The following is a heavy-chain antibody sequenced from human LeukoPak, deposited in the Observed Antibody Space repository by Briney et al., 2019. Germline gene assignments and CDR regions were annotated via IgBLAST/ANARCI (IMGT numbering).Heavy chain of an antibody. CDR3: AKDSGEYSGSYFAFDY. CDR2: ISSSGSST. V-gene: IGHV3-23*01. D-gene: IGHD1-26*01. Sequence: GGSLRLSCAASGFTLSSYALSWVRQAPGKGLEWVSSISSSGSSTFYADSVKGRFTISRGEPKNTLYLQMDSLRAEDTAVYYCAKDSGEYSGSYFAFDYWGQGTLVTVSS. J-gene: IGHJ4*02. CDR1: GFTLSSYA.